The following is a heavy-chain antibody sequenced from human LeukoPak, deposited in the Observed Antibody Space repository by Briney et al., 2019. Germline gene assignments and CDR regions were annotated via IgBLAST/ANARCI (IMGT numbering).Heavy chain of an antibody. J-gene: IGHJ4*02. CDR3: ASDQYSSGWEFDY. CDR1: GFTFSSYA. CDR2: ISYDGSNK. Sequence: SGGSLRLSCGASGFTFSSYAMHWVRQAPGKGLEWVAVISYDGSNKYYADSVKGRFTISRDNSKNTLYLQMNSLRAEDTAVYYCASDQYSSGWEFDYWGQGTLVTVSS. D-gene: IGHD6-19*01. V-gene: IGHV3-30-3*01.